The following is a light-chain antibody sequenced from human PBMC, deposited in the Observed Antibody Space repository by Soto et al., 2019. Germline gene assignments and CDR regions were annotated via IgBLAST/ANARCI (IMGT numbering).Light chain of an antibody. V-gene: IGLV2-8*01. CDR3: KSYAGSNTYV. CDR2: EVV. Sequence: QAALTQPPSAYGSPGQSVTVSCTGTKTDIGVYDFASWYQHHPGKAPRLLIYEVVQRPSGVPDRFSGSKAGNTASLTVSGLQAADEADYFCKSYAGSNTYVFGSGTKLTVL. J-gene: IGLJ1*01. CDR1: KTDIGVYDF.